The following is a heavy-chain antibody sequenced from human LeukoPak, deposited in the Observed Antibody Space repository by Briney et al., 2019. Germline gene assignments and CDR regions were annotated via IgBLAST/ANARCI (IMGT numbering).Heavy chain of an antibody. CDR3: AKPRLGVSVVF. Sequence: GGSLRHTCLATGFTFIHFAMHCVRQAPGKGLEYVSAISSNGGSTYYANSVKGRFTISRDNSKNTLYLQMGSLRAEDMAVYYCAKPRLGVSVVFWGQGTLVTVSS. J-gene: IGHJ4*02. V-gene: IGHV3-64*01. CDR1: GFTFIHFA. CDR2: ISSNGGST. D-gene: IGHD2-15*01.